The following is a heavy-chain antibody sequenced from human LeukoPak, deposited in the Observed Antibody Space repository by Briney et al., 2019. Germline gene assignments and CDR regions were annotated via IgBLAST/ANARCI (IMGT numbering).Heavy chain of an antibody. J-gene: IGHJ4*02. CDR1: GGTFSSYA. Sequence: SXKVSCKASGGTFSSYAISWVRQAPGQGLEWMGGIIPIFGTANYAQKFQGTVTIPADESTSTAYMELSSLRSEDTAVYYCARSPSSSSYSRGEYWGQGTLVTVSS. CDR3: ARSPSSSSYSRGEY. D-gene: IGHD6-6*01. V-gene: IGHV1-69*01. CDR2: IIPIFGTA.